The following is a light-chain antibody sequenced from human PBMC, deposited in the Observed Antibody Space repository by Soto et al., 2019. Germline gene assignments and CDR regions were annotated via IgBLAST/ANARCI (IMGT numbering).Light chain of an antibody. Sequence: QSALTQPASVSGSPGQSITISCTAANINFGTYNLVSWYQLHPGKAPKLMIYEVAKRPSGVSIRSSGSKSDNTASLTISGLQAEDEADYYCCSYAGGSTPVVFGGGTKVTVL. CDR2: EVA. V-gene: IGLV2-23*02. CDR3: CSYAGGSTPVV. CDR1: NINFGTYNL. J-gene: IGLJ2*01.